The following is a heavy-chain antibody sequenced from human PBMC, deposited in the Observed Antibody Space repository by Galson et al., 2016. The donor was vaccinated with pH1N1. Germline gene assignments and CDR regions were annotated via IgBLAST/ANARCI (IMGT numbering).Heavy chain of an antibody. D-gene: IGHD5-18*01. CDR1: GYSFSNYW. CDR3: ARRPGHSFGYPLREALDI. CDR2: IYPGDSDT. Sequence: QSGSEVKQPGESLKISCKGSGYSFSNYWIAWVRQMPGKGLEWMGIIYPGDSDTKYSPSFQGQVTISADKSITTAYLQLSSLKASDTAMYYCARRPGHSFGYPLREALDIWGQGTMVAVSP. J-gene: IGHJ3*02. V-gene: IGHV5-51*03.